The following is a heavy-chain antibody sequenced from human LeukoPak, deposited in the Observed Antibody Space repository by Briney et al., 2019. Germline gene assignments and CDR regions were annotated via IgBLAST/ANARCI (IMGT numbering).Heavy chain of an antibody. V-gene: IGHV3-74*01. D-gene: IGHD1-26*01. Sequence: GGSLRLSCVASGFTFSSYWMHWVRQDPRKGLVWVSRINGDGRNINYADSVRGRFTISRDSSKNTLYLQMASLRAEDTAVYHCARSGSNYYYGMDVWGQGTTVTVSS. CDR2: INGDGRNI. CDR1: GFTFSSYW. CDR3: ARSGSNYYYGMDV. J-gene: IGHJ6*02.